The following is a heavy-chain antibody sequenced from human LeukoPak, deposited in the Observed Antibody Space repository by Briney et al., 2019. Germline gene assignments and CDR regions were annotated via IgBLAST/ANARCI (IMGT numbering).Heavy chain of an antibody. CDR1: GFTFSSYW. CDR2: INQDGSEK. J-gene: IGHJ4*02. V-gene: IGHV3-7*05. Sequence: GGSLRLSCAASGFTFSSYWMRWVRQAPGKGLDWVASINQDGSEKYYVDSVKGRFTISRDNAKNSLYLQTNSLRADDTAVYYCARARGGSNSDYWGQGTLVTVSS. D-gene: IGHD1-26*01. CDR3: ARARGGSNSDY.